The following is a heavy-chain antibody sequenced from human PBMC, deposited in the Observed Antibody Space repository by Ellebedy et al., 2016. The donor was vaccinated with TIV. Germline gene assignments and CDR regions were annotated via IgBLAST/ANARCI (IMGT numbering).Heavy chain of an antibody. CDR2: INPNSGDT. Sequence: ASVKVSXKASGYTFTGYYIYWVRQAPGQGLEWMGWINPNSGDTDFAQKFQGRVTMTRDTSLNTAYMELSRLRSDDTAIYYCARGGEQWLVHNWFDPWGRGTLVTVSS. J-gene: IGHJ5*02. CDR3: ARGGEQWLVHNWFDP. V-gene: IGHV1-2*02. D-gene: IGHD6-19*01. CDR1: GYTFTGYY.